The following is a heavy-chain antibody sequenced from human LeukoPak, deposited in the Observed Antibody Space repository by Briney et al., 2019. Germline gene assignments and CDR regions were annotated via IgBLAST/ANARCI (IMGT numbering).Heavy chain of an antibody. CDR1: GFTFSSYA. CDR3: AKGSYCSSTSCYIEGNWFDP. V-gene: IGHV3-23*01. D-gene: IGHD2-2*02. J-gene: IGHJ5*02. CDR2: ISGSGGST. Sequence: GGSLRLSCAASGFTFSSYAMSWVRQAPGKGLEWVSAISGSGGSTYYADSVKGRFTISRDNSKNTLYLQMNSLRAEDTAVYYCAKGSYCSSTSCYIEGNWFDPWGQGTLVTVSS.